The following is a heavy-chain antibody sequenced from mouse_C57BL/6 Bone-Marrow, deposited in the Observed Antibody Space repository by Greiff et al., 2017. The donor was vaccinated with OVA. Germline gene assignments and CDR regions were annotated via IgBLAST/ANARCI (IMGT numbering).Heavy chain of an antibody. J-gene: IGHJ3*01. V-gene: IGHV4-1*01. CDR2: INPDSSTI. D-gene: IGHD1-1*02. Sequence: EVKLLQSGGGLVQPGGSLTLSCAASGIAFSRYWMSWVRRAPGKGLEWIGEINPDSSTINYAPSLKDKFIISRDNANNTLYLQMSKVRSEDTALYYCARGELWSSWFAYWGQGALVTVAA. CDR1: GIAFSRYW. CDR3: ARGELWSSWFAY.